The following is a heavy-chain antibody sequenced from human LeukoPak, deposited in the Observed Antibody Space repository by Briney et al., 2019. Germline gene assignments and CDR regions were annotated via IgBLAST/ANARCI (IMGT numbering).Heavy chain of an antibody. CDR2: IYSGGST. D-gene: IGHD5-18*01. V-gene: IGHV3-53*01. CDR3: AKHTGYSYGSFDP. Sequence: GGSLRLSCAASGFTVSSNYMSWVRQAPGKGLEWVSVIYSGGSTYYADSVKGRFTISRDNSKNTLYLQMNSLRAEDTAVYYCAKHTGYSYGSFDPWGQGTLVTVSS. J-gene: IGHJ5*02. CDR1: GFTVSSNY.